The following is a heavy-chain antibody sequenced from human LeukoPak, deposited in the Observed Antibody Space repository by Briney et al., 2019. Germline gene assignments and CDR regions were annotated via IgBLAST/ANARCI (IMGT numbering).Heavy chain of an antibody. CDR1: GYTFTGYY. D-gene: IGHD3-3*01. V-gene: IGHV1-2*06. Sequence: GASVKVSCKASGYTFTGYYMHWVRQAPGQGLEWMGRINPNSGGTNYAQKFQGRVTMTRDTSISTAYMELSRLRSDDTAVYYCARGFTDTIFGVVKDAFDIWGQGTMVTVSS. J-gene: IGHJ3*02. CDR3: ARGFTDTIFGVVKDAFDI. CDR2: INPNSGGT.